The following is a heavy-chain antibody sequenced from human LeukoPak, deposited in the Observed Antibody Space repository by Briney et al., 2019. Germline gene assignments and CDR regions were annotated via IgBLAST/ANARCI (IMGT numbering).Heavy chain of an antibody. J-gene: IGHJ4*02. CDR3: ARDIGYSAHKEDY. V-gene: IGHV3-74*01. CDR2: INTDGSST. D-gene: IGHD5-12*01. CDR1: GFSFTSYW. Sequence: PGGSLRLSCAASGFSFTSYWMHWVRRAPGKGLVWVSHINTDGSSTTYADSVKGRFSISRDNAKNTLYLQMNSLRVEDTAVYYCARDIGYSAHKEDYWGQGTLVTVSS.